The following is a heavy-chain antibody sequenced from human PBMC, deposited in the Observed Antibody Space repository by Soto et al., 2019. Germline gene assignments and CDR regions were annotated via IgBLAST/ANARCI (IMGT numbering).Heavy chain of an antibody. V-gene: IGHV6-1*01. CDR2: TYYRSRWYN. D-gene: IGHD6-19*01. CDR1: GDSVSSNSAA. CDR3: AGPSSLQWYYMDV. J-gene: IGHJ6*03. Sequence: PSQTLSLTCVISGDSVSSNSAAWNWIRQSPSKGLGWLGRTYYRSRWYNDYAVSVRSRITVNADTSKNQFSLHLNSVTPEDTAVYYCAGPSSLQWYYMDVWEKGTTVTVPS.